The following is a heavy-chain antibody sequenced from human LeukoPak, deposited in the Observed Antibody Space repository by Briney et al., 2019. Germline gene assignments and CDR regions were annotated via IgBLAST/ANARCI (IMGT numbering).Heavy chain of an antibody. Sequence: TGGSLRLSCAASGFTFSSYAMSWVRLAPGKGLEWVSTISGTGGGTYYADSVKGRFTISRDNSVDTLWLQMNSLRSEDTAVYYCARDDRYYYDSSGYYFGWGQGTLVTVSS. D-gene: IGHD3-22*01. CDR1: GFTFSSYA. CDR3: ARDDRYYYDSSGYYFG. J-gene: IGHJ4*02. CDR2: ISGTGGGT. V-gene: IGHV3-23*01.